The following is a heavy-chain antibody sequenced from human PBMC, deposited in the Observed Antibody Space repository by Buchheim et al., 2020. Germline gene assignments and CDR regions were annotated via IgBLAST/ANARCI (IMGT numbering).Heavy chain of an antibody. V-gene: IGHV4-34*11. CDR2: ISYTGNT. D-gene: IGHD3-9*01. CDR1: GGSFSGYY. CDR3: ARDRAGDYDIMTGTYFYGMDV. J-gene: IGHJ6*02. Sequence: QVQLQQWGAGLLKPSETLSLTCAVYGGSFSGYYWSWIRQPPGKGLEWIGHISYTGNTNYSPSLKSRATISIDTSKNQFSLKLTSATAADTAVYYCARDRAGDYDIMTGTYFYGMDVWGQGTT.